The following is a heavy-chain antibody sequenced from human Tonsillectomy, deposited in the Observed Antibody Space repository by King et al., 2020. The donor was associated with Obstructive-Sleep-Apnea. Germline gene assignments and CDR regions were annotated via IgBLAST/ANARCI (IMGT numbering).Heavy chain of an antibody. V-gene: IGHV4-38-2*02. CDR1: GYSIISGYY. CDR3: ARVDCSSTSCYEGDYYYYGMDV. CDR2: HYHSGST. J-gene: IGHJ6*02. D-gene: IGHD2-2*01. Sequence: QLQESGPGLVKPSETLSLTCTVSGYSIISGYYWVWIRQPPGKGLEWIGSHYHSGSTSYNPSLQIRVPISVDTSQNQFSLKLSSGTAADTAVYYCARVDCSSTSCYEGDYYYYGMDVWGQGTTVTVSS.